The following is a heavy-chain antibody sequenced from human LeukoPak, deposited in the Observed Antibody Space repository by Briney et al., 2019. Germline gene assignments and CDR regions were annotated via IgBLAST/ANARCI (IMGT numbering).Heavy chain of an antibody. CDR2: INPSGGST. CDR1: GGTFSSYY. CDR3: ARGWRVRIYCSSTSCYNWFDP. D-gene: IGHD2-2*01. J-gene: IGHJ5*02. V-gene: IGHV1-46*01. Sequence: GASVKVSCKASGGTFSSYYMHWVQQAPGQGLEWMGIINPSGGSTSYAQKFQGRVTMTRDMSTSTVYMELSSLRSEDTAVYYCARGWRVRIYCSSTSCYNWFDPWGQGTLVTVSS.